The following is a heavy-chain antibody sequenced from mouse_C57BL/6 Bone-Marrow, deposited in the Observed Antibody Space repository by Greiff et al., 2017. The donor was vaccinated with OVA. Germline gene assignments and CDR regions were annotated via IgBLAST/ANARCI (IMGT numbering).Heavy chain of an antibody. V-gene: IGHV5-9-1*02. CDR3: TRLLDAMDY. J-gene: IGHJ4*01. CDR1: GFTFSSYA. Sequence: EVQGVESGAGLVKPGGSLKLSCAASGFTFSSYAMSWVRQTPEKRLEWVAYISSGDDYIYYADTVKGRFTISRDNARNTLYLQMSSLKSEDTAMYYCTRLLDAMDYWGQGTSVTVSS. CDR2: ISSGDDYI. D-gene: IGHD2-1*01.